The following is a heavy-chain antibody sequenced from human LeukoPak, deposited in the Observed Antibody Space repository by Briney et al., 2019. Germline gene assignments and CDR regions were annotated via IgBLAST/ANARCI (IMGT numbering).Heavy chain of an antibody. CDR2: IYYSESI. Sequence: PSETLSLICTVSVGPISSGDYYWSWIRQPPGKGLEWYGDIYYSESIYYNPSLRRRVTISVDTSKHQFSLKVRSVTAADAAVYYCARGGMVYNGQRRVIYGMDVWGQGTTVTVSS. D-gene: IGHD6-25*01. CDR3: ARGGMVYNGQRRVIYGMDV. V-gene: IGHV4-30-4*01. J-gene: IGHJ6*02. CDR1: VGPISSGDYY.